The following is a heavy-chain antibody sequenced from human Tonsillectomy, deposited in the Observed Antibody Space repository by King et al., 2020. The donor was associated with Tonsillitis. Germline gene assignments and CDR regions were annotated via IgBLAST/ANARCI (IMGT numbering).Heavy chain of an antibody. CDR3: TTDYLYGDFVDAFDI. J-gene: IGHJ3*02. CDR2: IKSKTDGGTT. V-gene: IGHV3-15*01. D-gene: IGHD4-17*01. Sequence: VQLVESGGGLVKPGGSLRLSCAASGFTFSNAWMSWVRQAPGKGLEWVGRIKSKTDGGTTDYAAPVKGRFTISRDDSKNTLYLPMNSLKTDDTAVYYCTTDYLYGDFVDAFDIWGQGTMVTVSS. CDR1: GFTFSNAW.